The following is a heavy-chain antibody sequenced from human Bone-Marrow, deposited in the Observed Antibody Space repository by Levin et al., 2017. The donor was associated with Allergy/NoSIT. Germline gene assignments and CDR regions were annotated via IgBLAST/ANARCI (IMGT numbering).Heavy chain of an antibody. CDR3: AKLAGSWQDHDAFDI. CDR2: ISYDGSNI. D-gene: IGHD2-15*01. CDR1: GFTFSNFG. V-gene: IGHV3-30*18. J-gene: IGHJ3*02. Sequence: PGGSLRLSCAASGFTFSNFGIHWVRQAPGKGLEWAAVISYDGSNIYYVDSVKGRFTISRDNSKSTVYLEMNSLRPEDTAVYYCAKLAGSWQDHDAFDIWGQGTMVTVSS.